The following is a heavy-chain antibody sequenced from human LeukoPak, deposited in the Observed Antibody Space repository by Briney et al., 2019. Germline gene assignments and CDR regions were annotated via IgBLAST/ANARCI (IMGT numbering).Heavy chain of an antibody. D-gene: IGHD3-3*01. CDR1: GGSISSGSYY. J-gene: IGHJ4*02. CDR3: ARSTTITIFGVVIPYYFDY. CDR2: IYTSGST. Sequence: SQTLSLTCTVSGGSISSGSYYWSWIRQPAGKGLEWIGRIYTSGSTNYNPSLKSRVTISVDTSKNQFSLKLSSVTAADTAVYYCARSTTITIFGVVIPYYFDYWGQGTLVTVSS. V-gene: IGHV4-61*02.